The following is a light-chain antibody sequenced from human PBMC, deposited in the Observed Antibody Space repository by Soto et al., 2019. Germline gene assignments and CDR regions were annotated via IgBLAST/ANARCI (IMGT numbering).Light chain of an antibody. V-gene: IGLV1-40*01. CDR1: SSNIGASYD. Sequence: QSVLTQPPSVSGAPGQRVTISCTGSSSNIGASYDVHWYQVVPGTAPKLLIYGDTNRPSGVPDRFSGSKSGSSASLAITGLQAEDEADYYCQSYDTSLNDLEGVFGGGTKVTVL. CDR3: QSYDTSLNDLEGV. J-gene: IGLJ3*02. CDR2: GDT.